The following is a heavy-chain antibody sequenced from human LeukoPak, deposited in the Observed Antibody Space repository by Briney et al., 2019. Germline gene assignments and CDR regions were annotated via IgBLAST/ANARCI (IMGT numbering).Heavy chain of an antibody. Sequence: PSETLSLTRAVYGGSFSGYYWSWIRQPPGKGLEWIGEINHSGRNNYNPSLKSRVTISVDTSKNQFSLKLSSVTAADTAVYYCARATGTKVPPGYWGQGTLVTVSS. CDR3: ARATGTKVPPGY. J-gene: IGHJ4*02. CDR2: INHSGRN. D-gene: IGHD1-7*01. CDR1: GGSFSGYY. V-gene: IGHV4-34*01.